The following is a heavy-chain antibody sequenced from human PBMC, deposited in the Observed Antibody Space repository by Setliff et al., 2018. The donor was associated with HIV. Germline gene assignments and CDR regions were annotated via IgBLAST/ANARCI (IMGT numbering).Heavy chain of an antibody. CDR2: SIPIYGTP. Sequence: GQGLEWMGGSIPIYGTPNYAQKFQGRITISTDASTSTAYMELSSLRSEDTAVYYCASGPHQYFHFYGMDVWGQGTTVTVSS. V-gene: IGHV1-69*05. J-gene: IGHJ6*02. CDR3: ASGPHQYFHFYGMDV.